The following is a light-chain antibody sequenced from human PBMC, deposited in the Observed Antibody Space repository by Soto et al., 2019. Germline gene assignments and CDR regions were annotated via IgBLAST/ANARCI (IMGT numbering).Light chain of an antibody. CDR3: LQLNSYPRS. CDR1: QGISTY. Sequence: DIQLTQSPSFLSASVGDRVTITCRASQGISTYLAWYQQKPGKAPKLLIYAASTLQSGVPSRFSGSGSGTEFTLTIRSLQPEDFATYDCLQLNSYPRSFGQGTRLEIK. V-gene: IGKV1-9*01. J-gene: IGKJ2*01. CDR2: AAS.